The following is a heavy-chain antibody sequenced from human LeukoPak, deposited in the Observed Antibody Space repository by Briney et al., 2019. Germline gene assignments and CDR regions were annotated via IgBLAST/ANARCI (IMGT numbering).Heavy chain of an antibody. V-gene: IGHV3-33*05. CDR1: GFTFNNYG. CDR2: ISYDGSKK. J-gene: IGHJ4*02. Sequence: GGSLRLSCAASGFTFNNYGMHWVRQAPGKGLEWVAVISYDGSKKYYADSVKGRFTISRDNSKNTLYLQMNSLRAEDTAVYYCAKAGGYDILTGYPIDYWGQGTLVTVSS. CDR3: AKAGGYDILTGYPIDY. D-gene: IGHD3-9*01.